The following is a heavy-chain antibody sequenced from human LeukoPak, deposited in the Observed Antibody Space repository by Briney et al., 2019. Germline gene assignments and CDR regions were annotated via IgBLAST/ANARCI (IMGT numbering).Heavy chain of an antibody. CDR2: INPNSGGT. Sequence: EASVRVSCKASGYTFTAYYMHWVRQAPGQGLEWMGRINPNSGGTNYAQKFQGRVTMTRDTSISTAYMELSRLRSDDTAVYYCARPRAYGDYDFDYWGQGTLVTVSS. D-gene: IGHD4-17*01. V-gene: IGHV1-2*06. J-gene: IGHJ4*02. CDR1: GYTFTAYY. CDR3: ARPRAYGDYDFDY.